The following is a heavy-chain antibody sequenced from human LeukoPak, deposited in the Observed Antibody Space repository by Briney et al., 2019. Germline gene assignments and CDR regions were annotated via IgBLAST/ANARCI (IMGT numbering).Heavy chain of an antibody. V-gene: IGHV3-23*01. CDR1: GFTFSSYP. Sequence: GGSLRLSCAASGFTFSSYPMTWVRQAPGKGLDWVSTIGDSGGNTFYADSVKGRFTISRDNSKNTLFLQMIRLRAEDTAVYYCARDVGITVGATDYWGQGALVTVSS. D-gene: IGHD1-26*01. CDR2: IGDSGGNT. CDR3: ARDVGITVGATDY. J-gene: IGHJ4*02.